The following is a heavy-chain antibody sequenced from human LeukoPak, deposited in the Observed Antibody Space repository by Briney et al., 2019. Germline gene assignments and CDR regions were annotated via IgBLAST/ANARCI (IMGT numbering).Heavy chain of an antibody. D-gene: IGHD1-26*01. J-gene: IGHJ2*01. CDR1: GGSISSYY. V-gene: IGHV4-59*01. Sequence: SETLSLTCTVSGGSISSYYWSWIRQPPGKGLEWIGCIYYSGSTNYNPSLKSRVTVSVDTSKDQFSLKLGSLTAADTAVYYCARTFLGDWYFDLWGRGTLVTVSS. CDR3: ARTFLGDWYFDL. CDR2: IYYSGST.